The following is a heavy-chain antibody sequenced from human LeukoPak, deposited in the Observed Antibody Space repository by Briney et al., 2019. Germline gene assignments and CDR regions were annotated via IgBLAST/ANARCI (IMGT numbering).Heavy chain of an antibody. CDR2: ISGNGGST. V-gene: IGHV3-23*01. Sequence: PGGSLRLSCAASGFAFSSYAMSWVRQAPGKGLEWVSAISGNGGSTFYADSVKGRFTISRDNSKNTLYLQMSSLRAEDTAVYYCGPREDSSTNAYDYWGQGTLVTVSS. J-gene: IGHJ4*02. D-gene: IGHD2-2*01. CDR3: GPREDSSTNAYDY. CDR1: GFAFSSYA.